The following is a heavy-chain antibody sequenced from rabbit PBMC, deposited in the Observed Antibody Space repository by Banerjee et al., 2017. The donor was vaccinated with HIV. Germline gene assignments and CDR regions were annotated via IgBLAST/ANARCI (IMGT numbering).Heavy chain of an antibody. CDR1: GFTISTYYY. Sequence: QSLEESGGDLVKPGASLTLTCTASGFTISTYYYMCWVRQAPGKGLEWIGCIYTDSSGGAYYASWAKGRFTISKTSSTTVTLQMTSLTAADTATYFCARWGYGVADSDGYNLWGPGTLVTVS. CDR2: IYTDSSGGA. J-gene: IGHJ4*01. D-gene: IGHD2-1*01. V-gene: IGHV1S40*01. CDR3: ARWGYGVADSDGYNL.